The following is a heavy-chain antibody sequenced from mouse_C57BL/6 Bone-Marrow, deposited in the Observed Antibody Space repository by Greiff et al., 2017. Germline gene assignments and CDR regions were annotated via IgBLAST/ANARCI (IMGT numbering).Heavy chain of an antibody. V-gene: IGHV7-3*01. Sequence: EVQLVESGGGLVQPGGSLSLSCAASGFTFTDYYMSWVRQPPGKALEWLGFIRNKANGYTTEYSASVKGRFTISRDNSQSILYLQMNALRAEDSATYYYARCPDGYDVPYAMDYWGQGTSVTVSS. D-gene: IGHD2-2*01. CDR3: ARCPDGYDVPYAMDY. CDR1: GFTFTDYY. CDR2: IRNKANGYTT. J-gene: IGHJ4*01.